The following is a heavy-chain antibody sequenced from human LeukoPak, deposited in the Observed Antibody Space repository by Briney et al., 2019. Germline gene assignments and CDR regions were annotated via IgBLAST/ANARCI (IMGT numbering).Heavy chain of an antibody. D-gene: IGHD3-22*01. V-gene: IGHV3-23*01. CDR1: GFTFSSYG. Sequence: GGSLRLSCAATGFTFSSYGMHWVRQAPGKGLQWASSITSRDGTTFYADSVKGRFTISRDNSKNTLYLQMNSLRAEDTAVYYCAKDLRITMIVVVISSLDYWGQGTLVTVSS. J-gene: IGHJ4*02. CDR2: ITSRDGTT. CDR3: AKDLRITMIVVVISSLDY.